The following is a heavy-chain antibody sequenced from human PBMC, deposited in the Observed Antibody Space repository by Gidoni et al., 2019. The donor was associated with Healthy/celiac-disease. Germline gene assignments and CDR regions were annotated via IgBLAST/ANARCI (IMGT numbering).Heavy chain of an antibody. CDR2: ISSSSSYI. V-gene: IGHV3-21*01. CDR3: ARATKKSWSTPRTPFDY. Sequence: EVQLVESGGGLVKPGGSLRLSCAASGFTFSSYSMNWVRQAPGKGLEWVSSISSSSSYIYYADSVKGRFTISRDNAKNSLYLQMNSLRAEDTAVYYCARATKKSWSTPRTPFDYWGQGTLVTVSS. J-gene: IGHJ4*02. CDR1: GFTFSSYS. D-gene: IGHD2-15*01.